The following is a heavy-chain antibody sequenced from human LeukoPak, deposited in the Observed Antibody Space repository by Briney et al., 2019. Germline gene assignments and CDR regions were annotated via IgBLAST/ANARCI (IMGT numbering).Heavy chain of an antibody. CDR3: VRDVSRRIGMDV. CDR1: GFSFNSYT. J-gene: IGHJ6*02. V-gene: IGHV3-21*01. Sequence: GGSLRLSCLASGFSFNSYTMNWVREAPGKGLEWVSTISPVSSYTWYAESVKGRFTISRDNPKNSLYLQMDSLRAEDTAVYYCVRDVSRRIGMDVWGQGTMVTVSS. D-gene: IGHD2/OR15-2a*01. CDR2: ISPVSSYT.